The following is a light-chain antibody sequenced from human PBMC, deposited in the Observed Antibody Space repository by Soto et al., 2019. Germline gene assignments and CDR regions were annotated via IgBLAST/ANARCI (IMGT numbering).Light chain of an antibody. CDR2: RAS. CDR1: QGISSW. Sequence: DIQMTQSPSTLSASVGDTVTITCRASQGISSWLAWYQQKPGKAPKVLIYRASKLESGVPSRFSGSGSGTEFTLTISSLQPEDFATYYCQQYNFYSWTFGQGTKVEIK. J-gene: IGKJ1*01. CDR3: QQYNFYSWT. V-gene: IGKV1-5*03.